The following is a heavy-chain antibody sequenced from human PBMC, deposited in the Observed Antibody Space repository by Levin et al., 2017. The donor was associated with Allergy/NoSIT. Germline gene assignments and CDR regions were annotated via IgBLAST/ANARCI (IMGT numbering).Heavy chain of an antibody. J-gene: IGHJ4*02. D-gene: IGHD1-26*01. CDR1: GGTFSSYA. V-gene: IGHV1-69*13. Sequence: SVKVSCKASGGTFSSYAISWVRQAPGQGLEWMGGIIPIFGTANYAQKFQGRVTITADESTSTAYMELSSLRSEDTAVYYCARDLGGSYGVDYWGQGTLVTVSS. CDR3: ARDLGGSYGVDY. CDR2: IIPIFGTA.